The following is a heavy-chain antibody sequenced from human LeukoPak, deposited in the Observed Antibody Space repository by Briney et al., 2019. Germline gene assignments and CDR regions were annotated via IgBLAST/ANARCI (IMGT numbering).Heavy chain of an antibody. J-gene: IGHJ4*02. CDR3: TRALDY. CDR2: INQNGGEK. V-gene: IGHV3-7*04. CDR1: GFTFSNFW. Sequence: GGSLRLSCATSGFTFSNFWMDWVRQAPGKGLEWVANINQNGGEKYYADSVKGRFTISRDNAKNSLYLQMNSLRVGDTAVYYCTRALDYWGQGTLVTVSS.